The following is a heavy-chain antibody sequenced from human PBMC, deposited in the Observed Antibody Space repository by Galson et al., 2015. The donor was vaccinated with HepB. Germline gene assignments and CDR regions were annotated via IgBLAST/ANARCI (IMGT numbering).Heavy chain of an antibody. J-gene: IGHJ4*02. CDR3: ARDTSEYGDSAFDH. V-gene: IGHV3-33*01. D-gene: IGHD4-17*01. CDR1: GFTFSRLG. Sequence: SLRLSCAASGFTFSRLGMHWVRQAPGQGLDWVALIWYDAANKYHADSVKGRFTISRDNSKNMLYLQMNSLTAEDTAVYYCARDTSEYGDSAFDHWGQGILVTVSS. CDR2: IWYDAANK.